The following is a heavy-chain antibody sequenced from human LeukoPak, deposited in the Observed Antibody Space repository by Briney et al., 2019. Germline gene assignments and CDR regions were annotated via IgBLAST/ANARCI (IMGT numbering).Heavy chain of an antibody. V-gene: IGHV3-74*01. CDR2: INSDGINT. CDR3: ATNGDRDY. Sequence: GGSLRLSCAASGFTFSNYWMHWVRQAPGKGLVWVSRINSDGINTSYADSVKGRFTISRDNAKNTLNLQMSSLRAEDTAVYYCATNGDRDYWGQGTLVTVSS. CDR1: GFTFSNYW. D-gene: IGHD4-17*01. J-gene: IGHJ4*02.